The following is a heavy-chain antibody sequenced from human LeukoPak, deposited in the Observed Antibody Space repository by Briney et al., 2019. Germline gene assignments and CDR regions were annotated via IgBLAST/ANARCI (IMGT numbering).Heavy chain of an antibody. CDR2: IKQDGSDK. Sequence: GGSLRLSCAASGFTFTSNWMSWVRQAPGKGLEWVANIKQDGSDKCYVDSVKGRFTISRDNAKSSLYLQMNSLRDEDTAVYHRTRETWFIGIWGQGTLVTVSS. CDR3: TRETWFIGI. CDR1: GFTFTSNW. J-gene: IGHJ4*02. V-gene: IGHV3-7*01. D-gene: IGHD2-8*02.